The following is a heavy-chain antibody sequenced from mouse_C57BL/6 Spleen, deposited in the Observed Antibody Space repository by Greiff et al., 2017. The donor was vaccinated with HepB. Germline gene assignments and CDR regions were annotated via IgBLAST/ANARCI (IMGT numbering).Heavy chain of an antibody. J-gene: IGHJ4*01. D-gene: IGHD1-1*01. CDR2: INPNNGGT. CDR3: ATIDYYGSSGAMDY. CDR1: GYTFTDYN. V-gene: IGHV1-18*01. Sequence: EVQLQQSGPELVKPGASVKIPCKASGYTFTDYNMDWVKQSHGKSLEWIGDINPNNGGTIYNQKFKGKATLTVDKSSSTAYMEHRSLTSEDTAVYYGATIDYYGSSGAMDYWGQGTAVTVSS.